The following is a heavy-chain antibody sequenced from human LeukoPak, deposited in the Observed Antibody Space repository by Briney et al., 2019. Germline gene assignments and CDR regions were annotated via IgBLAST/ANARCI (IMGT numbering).Heavy chain of an antibody. CDR3: ARDFSGSNDY. J-gene: IGHJ4*02. Sequence: SETLSLTCTVSGGSISSYYWSWIRQPPGKGLEWIGYIYYSASTNYNPSLKSRVTISVDTSKNQFSLKLSSVPAADTAVYYCARDFSGSNDYWGQGTLVTVSS. CDR2: IYYSAST. V-gene: IGHV4-59*01. D-gene: IGHD1-26*01. CDR1: GGSISSYY.